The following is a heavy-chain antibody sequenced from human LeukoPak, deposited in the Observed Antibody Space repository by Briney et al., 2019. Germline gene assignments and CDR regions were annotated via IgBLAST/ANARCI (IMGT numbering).Heavy chain of an antibody. Sequence: PSETLSLTCTVSNGFISGYYWGWIRQPPGKGLEFIGHIYYDGSTKYNPSLKSRVTISLDTSKSQFSLKVSSVTAADTAVYYCARYYCSGGICYYLDYWGQGTLVTVSS. CDR1: NGFISGYY. CDR3: ARYYCSGGICYYLDY. CDR2: IYYDGST. V-gene: IGHV4-59*01. J-gene: IGHJ4*02. D-gene: IGHD2-15*01.